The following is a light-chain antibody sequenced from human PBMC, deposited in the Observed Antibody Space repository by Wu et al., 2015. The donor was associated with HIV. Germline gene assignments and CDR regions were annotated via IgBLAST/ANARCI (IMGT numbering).Light chain of an antibody. Sequence: DIQMTQSPSSLSASVGDRVTITCWTSQDINRYLAWYQEKPGKAPKLLIYAVSTLGSGVPSRFSGSGSGTEFTLTISSLQPDDFATYYCQQYDTLSSFGQGTRVEIK. CDR2: AVS. V-gene: IGKV1-9*01. CDR1: QDINRY. CDR3: QQYDTLSS. J-gene: IGKJ1*01.